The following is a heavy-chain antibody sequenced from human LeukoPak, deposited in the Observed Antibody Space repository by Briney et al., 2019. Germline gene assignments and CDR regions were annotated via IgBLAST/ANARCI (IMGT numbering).Heavy chain of an antibody. CDR3: ASSGSSPDNDY. CDR2: IYYSGST. D-gene: IGHD6-6*01. Sequence: SETLSLTCTVSGGSISSSSYYWGWIRQPPGKGLECIGSIYYSGSTYYNPSLKSRVTISVDRTKNQFPLKLSSVTAADTAVYYCASSGSSPDNDYWGQGTLVTVSS. V-gene: IGHV4-39*01. CDR1: GGSISSSSYY. J-gene: IGHJ4*02.